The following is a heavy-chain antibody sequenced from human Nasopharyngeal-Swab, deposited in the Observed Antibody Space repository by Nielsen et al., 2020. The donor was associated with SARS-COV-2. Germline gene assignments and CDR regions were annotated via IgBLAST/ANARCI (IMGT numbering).Heavy chain of an antibody. J-gene: IGHJ4*02. CDR2: IRSKPNNYAT. D-gene: IGHD1-20*01. CDR1: GFSFTASA. Sequence: GGSLRLSCAASGFSFTASAINWVRQASGKGLEWVGRIRSKPNNYATSYGVSVRGRFTISRDDSKNTAYLQMNSLKTEDTAVYYCAAPLTGLHYWGQGTLVTVSS. CDR3: AAPLTGLHY. V-gene: IGHV3-73*01.